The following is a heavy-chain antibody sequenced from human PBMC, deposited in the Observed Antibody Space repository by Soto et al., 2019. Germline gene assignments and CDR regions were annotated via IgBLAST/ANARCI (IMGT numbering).Heavy chain of an antibody. CDR3: TRVKSSSWYGYYYYGMDV. D-gene: IGHD6-13*01. CDR1: GFTFGDYA. J-gene: IGHJ6*02. V-gene: IGHV3-49*03. Sequence: GGSLRLSCTASGFTFGDYAMSWFRQAPGKGLEWVGFIRSKAYGGTTEYAASVKGRFTISRDDSKSIAYLQMNSLKTEDTAVYYCTRVKSSSWYGYYYYGMDVWGQGTTVTVSS. CDR2: IRSKAYGGTT.